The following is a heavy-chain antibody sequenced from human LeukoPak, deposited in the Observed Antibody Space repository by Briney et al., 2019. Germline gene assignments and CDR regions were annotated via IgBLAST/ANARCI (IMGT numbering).Heavy chain of an antibody. J-gene: IGHJ3*02. V-gene: IGHV3-33*01. Sequence: GGSLRLSCAASGFTFSSYGMHWVRQAPRKGLGWVAVIWYDGSNKYYADSVKGRFTISRDNSKNTLYLQMNSLRAEDTAVYYCARFPRYYYDSSGSPGAFDIWGQGTMVTVSS. CDR1: GFTFSSYG. CDR2: IWYDGSNK. CDR3: ARFPRYYYDSSGSPGAFDI. D-gene: IGHD3-22*01.